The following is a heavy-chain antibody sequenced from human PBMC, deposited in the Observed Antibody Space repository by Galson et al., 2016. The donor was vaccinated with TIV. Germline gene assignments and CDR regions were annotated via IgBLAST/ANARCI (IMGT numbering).Heavy chain of an antibody. Sequence: SLRLSCAVSGFIVSSFHMSWVRQAPGKGLEWVSVLESGATTYYTDSVKGRFTISRDNSKNILYLQMNSLRADDTAIYYCARKDSSYHGDLGGAFDIWGQGTLVTVSS. J-gene: IGHJ3*02. V-gene: IGHV3-53*01. CDR2: LESGATT. D-gene: IGHD4-17*01. CDR1: GFIVSSFH. CDR3: ARKDSSYHGDLGGAFDI.